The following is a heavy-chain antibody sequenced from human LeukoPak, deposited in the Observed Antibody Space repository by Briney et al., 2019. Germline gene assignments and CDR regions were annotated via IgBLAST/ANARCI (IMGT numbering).Heavy chain of an antibody. CDR3: ARAGVAYCGGDCYSGWFDP. CDR2: INPSGGST. CDR1: GYTFTSYY. Sequence: GASVKVSCKASGYTFTSYYMHWVRQAPGQGLEWMGIINPSGGSTSYAQKFQGRVTMTRDTSTSTVYMELSSLRSEDTAVYYCARAGVAYCGGDCYSGWFDPWGQGTLVTVSS. D-gene: IGHD2-21*02. J-gene: IGHJ5*02. V-gene: IGHV1-46*01.